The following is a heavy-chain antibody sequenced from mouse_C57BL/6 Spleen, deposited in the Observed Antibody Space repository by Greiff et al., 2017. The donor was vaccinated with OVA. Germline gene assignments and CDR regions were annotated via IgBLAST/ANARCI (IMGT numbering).Heavy chain of an antibody. J-gene: IGHJ4*01. Sequence: EVQVVESGGGLVKPGGSLKLSCAASGFTFSDYGMHWVRQAPEKGLEWVAYISSGSSTIYYADTVKGRFTISRDNAKNSLFLQMTSLRSEDTAMYCWARGGVVGAMDYWGQGTSVTVSS. CDR1: GFTFSDYG. CDR3: ARGGVVGAMDY. CDR2: ISSGSSTI. D-gene: IGHD1-1*01. V-gene: IGHV5-17*01.